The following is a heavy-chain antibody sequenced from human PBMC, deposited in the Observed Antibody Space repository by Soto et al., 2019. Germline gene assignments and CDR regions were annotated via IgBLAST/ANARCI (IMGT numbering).Heavy chain of an antibody. Sequence: QVQLVQSGAEVKKPGSSVRVSCKASGDSFSKYTVNWVRQAPRQGLEWTGGIIPRFGTTNFAPTLQGRVTITADQSMTTVYMGLSSLRSEDTALYYCARGRGLYNSGRSQLDSWGQGTLVTVSS. CDR1: GDSFSKYT. CDR3: ARGRGLYNSGRSQLDS. D-gene: IGHD1-1*01. V-gene: IGHV1-69*01. J-gene: IGHJ4*02. CDR2: IIPRFGTT.